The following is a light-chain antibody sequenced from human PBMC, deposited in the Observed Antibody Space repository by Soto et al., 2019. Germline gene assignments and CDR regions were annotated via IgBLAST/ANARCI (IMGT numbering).Light chain of an antibody. CDR3: QSYDSSLRVSV. V-gene: IGLV1-40*01. Sequence: QSVLTQPPSVSGAPGQRVTISCTGSSSNIGAGYDVHWYQQLPGTAPKLLIYGNSNRPSGVPERFSGSKSGPSASLAITGLQAEDGADYYCQSYDSSLRVSVFGGGTKLTVL. CDR1: SSNIGAGYD. CDR2: GNS. J-gene: IGLJ2*01.